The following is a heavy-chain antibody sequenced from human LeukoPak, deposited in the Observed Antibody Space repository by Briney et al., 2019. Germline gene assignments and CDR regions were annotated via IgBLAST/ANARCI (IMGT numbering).Heavy chain of an antibody. CDR1: GGSISRYY. CDR3: ARDLSSYGSGSYSTPFDY. Sequence: PSDTLSLTCTVSGGSISRYYWSWLRQPAGKGLEWIGRISTSGSTNYNPSLKSRVTMSVDTSKNQFSLKLSSVTAADTAVYYCARDLSSYGSGSYSTPFDYWGQGTLVTVSS. CDR2: ISTSGST. V-gene: IGHV4-4*07. D-gene: IGHD3-10*01. J-gene: IGHJ4*02.